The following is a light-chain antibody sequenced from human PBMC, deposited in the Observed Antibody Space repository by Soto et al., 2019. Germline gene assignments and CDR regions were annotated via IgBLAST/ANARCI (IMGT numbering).Light chain of an antibody. CDR2: EVS. V-gene: IGLV2-14*01. CDR3: SSYTSSSTLV. J-gene: IGLJ1*01. CDR1: SSDVGGYNY. Sequence: QSALTQPASVSGSPGQSITISCTGTSSDVGGYNYVSWYQQHPGKAPKLMIYEVSNRPSGVSNRFSGSKSGNTASLTISGSQAEDEADYYCSSYTSSSTLVFGTGTKLTVL.